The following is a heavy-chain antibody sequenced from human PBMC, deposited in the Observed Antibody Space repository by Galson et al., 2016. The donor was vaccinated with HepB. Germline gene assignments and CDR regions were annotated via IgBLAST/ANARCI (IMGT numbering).Heavy chain of an antibody. J-gene: IGHJ4*02. CDR3: ARDHLWAFDC. CDR1: GFTFSTYA. CDR2: ISGSGSST. D-gene: IGHD7-27*01. V-gene: IGHV3-23*01. Sequence: SLRLSCAASGFTFSTYAMSWVRQAPGKGLEWVSLISGSGSSTFYADSVKGRFTISRDNSKNTLYPQMNSLRAEDTAVYYCARDHLWAFDCWGQGTLVTVSS.